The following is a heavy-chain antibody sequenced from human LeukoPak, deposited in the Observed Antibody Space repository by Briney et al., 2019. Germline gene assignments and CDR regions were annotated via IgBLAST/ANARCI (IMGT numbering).Heavy chain of an antibody. J-gene: IGHJ4*02. Sequence: GESLKIACKASGYSFTTYWIAWVRQMPGKGLEWMGMIYPGDSDTRYSPSFQGQITISVDKSISIAYLQWSSLKASDTAMYYCARLLQGVAGTWGYWGQGTLVTV. CDR1: GYSFTTYW. CDR3: ARLLQGVAGTWGY. V-gene: IGHV5-51*01. CDR2: IYPGDSDT. D-gene: IGHD6-19*01.